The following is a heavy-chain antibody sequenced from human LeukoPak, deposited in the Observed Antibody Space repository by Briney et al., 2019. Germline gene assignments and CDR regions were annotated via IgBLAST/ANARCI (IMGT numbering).Heavy chain of an antibody. CDR1: GGSISSSSYY. CDR2: IYYSGST. J-gene: IGHJ5*02. V-gene: IGHV4-39*01. D-gene: IGHD2-2*02. Sequence: SETLSLTCTVSGGSISSSSYYWGWIRQPPGKGLEWIGSIYYSGSTYYNPSLKSRVTISVDTSKNQFSLKLSSVTAADTAVYYCARGVYCSSSSCYTMGWFDPWGQGTLVTVSS. CDR3: ARGVYCSSSSCYTMGWFDP.